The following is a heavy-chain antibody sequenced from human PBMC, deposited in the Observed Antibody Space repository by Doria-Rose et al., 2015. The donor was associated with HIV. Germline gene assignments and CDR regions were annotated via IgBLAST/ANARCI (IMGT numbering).Heavy chain of an antibody. J-gene: IGHJ4*02. Sequence: QATLKEPGPVLVKPTETLTLTCTVSGVSLSSPGMGVGWIRQPPGKALEWLANIFSDDERSYKTSLKSRLTISRRTSKSQVVLTMTDMDPVDTATYYCARIKSSRWYHKYYFDFWGQGTLVIVSA. V-gene: IGHV2-26*01. CDR2: IFSDDER. CDR1: GVSLSSPGMG. CDR3: ARIKSSRWYHKYYFDF. D-gene: IGHD6-13*01.